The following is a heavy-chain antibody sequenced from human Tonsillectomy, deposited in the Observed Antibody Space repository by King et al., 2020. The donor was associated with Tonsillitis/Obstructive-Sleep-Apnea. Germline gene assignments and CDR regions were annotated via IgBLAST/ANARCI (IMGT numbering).Heavy chain of an antibody. CDR3: ARGAEGFEGHYSDYYMDV. CDR2: ISYDGINK. CDR1: GFTFSTYA. V-gene: IGHV3-30*10. J-gene: IGHJ6*03. D-gene: IGHD5-18*01. Sequence: VQLVESGGGVVQPGRSLRLSCAASGFTFSTYAMHWARQAPGKGLDWVAFISYDGINKYYTDSGKGRFPICRDNSKNTLYLQMHSLRAEDTAVFYCARGAEGFEGHYSDYYMDVWGKGTTVTVSS.